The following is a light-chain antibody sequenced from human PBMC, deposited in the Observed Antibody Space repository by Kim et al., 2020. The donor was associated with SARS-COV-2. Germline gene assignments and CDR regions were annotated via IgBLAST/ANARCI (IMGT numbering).Light chain of an antibody. J-gene: IGLJ3*02. CDR3: SSYAGSDTWV. V-gene: IGLV2-14*03. CDR1: SSDVGGYNY. Sequence: QSALTQPASVSGSPGQSITISCTGTSSDVGGYNYVSWYQQHPGKAPKLMIYHVSERPSGVSDRFSGSKSGNTASLTISGLQAEDEADYYCSSYAGSDTWVFGGGTQLTVL. CDR2: HVS.